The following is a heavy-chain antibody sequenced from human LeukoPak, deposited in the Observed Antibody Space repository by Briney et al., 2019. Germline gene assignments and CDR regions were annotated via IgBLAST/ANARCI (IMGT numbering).Heavy chain of an antibody. CDR1: GFTFDDYA. Sequence: GRSLRLSCAASGFTFDDYAMHWVRQAPGKGLEWVSGISWNSGSIGYADSVKGRFTISRDNAKNSLYLQMNSLRAGDMALYYCAKDYSSSWYDKVTFDYWGQGTLVTVSS. CDR3: AKDYSSSWYDKVTFDY. D-gene: IGHD6-13*01. J-gene: IGHJ4*02. CDR2: ISWNSGSI. V-gene: IGHV3-9*03.